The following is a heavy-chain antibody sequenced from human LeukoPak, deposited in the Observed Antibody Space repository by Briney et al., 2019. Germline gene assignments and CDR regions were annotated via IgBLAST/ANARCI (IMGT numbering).Heavy chain of an antibody. CDR3: ARRELAGSTAYFDY. CDR2: VSYDGSK. V-gene: IGHV3-30*03. D-gene: IGHD1-26*01. J-gene: IGHJ4*02. CDR1: GFTFSSYG. Sequence: GGSLRLSCAASGFTFSSYGMHWVRQAPGKGLEWVAVVSYDGSKYYADSVKGRFTISRDNSKNTLYLQMSSLRAEDTAVYYCARRELAGSTAYFDYWGQGTLVTVSS.